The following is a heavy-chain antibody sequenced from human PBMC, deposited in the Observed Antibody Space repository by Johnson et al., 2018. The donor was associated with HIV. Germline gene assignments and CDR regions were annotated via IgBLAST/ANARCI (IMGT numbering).Heavy chain of an antibody. CDR1: GFTFNTYW. V-gene: IGHV3-74*01. CDR3: AREGPSERAGFDI. J-gene: IGHJ3*02. CDR2: LNTAGGSA. Sequence: VQLVESGGGLVQPGGSLRLSCAVSGFTFNTYWMHWVRQAPGKGLVWVARLNTAGGSASYVESVKGRFTVSRDTAKNTLYLQMNSLRADDTAVYYCAREGPSERAGFDIWGQGTMVTVSS.